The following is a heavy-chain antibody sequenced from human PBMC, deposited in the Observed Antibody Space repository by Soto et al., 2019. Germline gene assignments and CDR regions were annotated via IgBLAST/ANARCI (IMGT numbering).Heavy chain of an antibody. V-gene: IGHV4-59*01. CDR1: GGSISSYY. J-gene: IGHJ3*02. CDR2: IFYCGRT. CDR3: AMGCGSGDDAFDI. Sequence: SETLSLTCTVSGGSISSYYWSWIRQPPGKGLVWIGYIFYCGRTNYNPSLKSRVTISVDTSKNQFSLKLSSVTAADTAVYYWAMGCGSGDDAFDIWGQGTMVTVTS. D-gene: IGHD2-15*01.